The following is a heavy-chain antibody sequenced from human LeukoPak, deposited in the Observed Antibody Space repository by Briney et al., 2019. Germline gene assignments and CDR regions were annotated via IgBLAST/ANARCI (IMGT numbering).Heavy chain of an antibody. D-gene: IGHD4-17*01. CDR2: ISSSSSYI. Sequence: GGSLRLSCAASALTFISYRMKWVRQAPGKGLEWVSSISSSSSYIYYADSVKGRFTISRDNDKNSLYLQMNSLRAEDTAVYYCASTDYGDSFFDYWGQGTLVTVSS. V-gene: IGHV3-21*01. CDR1: ALTFISYR. CDR3: ASTDYGDSFFDY. J-gene: IGHJ4*02.